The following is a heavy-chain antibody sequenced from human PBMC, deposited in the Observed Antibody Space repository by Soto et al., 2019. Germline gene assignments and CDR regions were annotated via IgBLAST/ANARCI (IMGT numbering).Heavy chain of an antibody. J-gene: IGHJ4*02. CDR2: ISYDGSNR. CDR1: GFTFSSYA. Sequence: GGSLRRSCAASGFTFSSYALHWDRQAPCRVRGWVGVISYDGSNRYYAGSVKGRFTISRDTSKNKLYLQMNSLRAEDTAVYYCAREGWLRCFDYWGQGTLVTVSS. V-gene: IGHV3-30-3*01. CDR3: AREGWLRCFDY. D-gene: IGHD5-12*01.